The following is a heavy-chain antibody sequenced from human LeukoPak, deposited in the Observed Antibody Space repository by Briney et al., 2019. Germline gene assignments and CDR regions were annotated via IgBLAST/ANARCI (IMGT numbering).Heavy chain of an antibody. V-gene: IGHV1-46*01. Sequence: ASVKVSCRASGYTFTSYYMHWVRQAPGQGLEWMGIINPSGGSTSYAQKFQGRVTMTRDTSTSTVYMELSSLRSEDTAVYYCARDQPHGGHFDYWGQGTLVTVSS. CDR1: GYTFTSYY. D-gene: IGHD4-23*01. J-gene: IGHJ4*02. CDR3: ARDQPHGGHFDY. CDR2: INPSGGST.